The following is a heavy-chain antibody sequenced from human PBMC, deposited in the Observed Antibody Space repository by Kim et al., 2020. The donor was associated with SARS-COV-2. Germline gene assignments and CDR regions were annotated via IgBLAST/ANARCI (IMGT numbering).Heavy chain of an antibody. CDR1: GYTLTELS. Sequence: ASVKVSCKVSGYTLTELSMHWVRQAPGKGLEWMGGFDPEDGETIYAQKFQGRVTMTEDTSTDTAYMELSSLRSEDTAVYYCASSWSSGRSDAFDIWGQGTMVTVSS. CDR3: ASSWSSGRSDAFDI. CDR2: FDPEDGET. D-gene: IGHD1-26*01. V-gene: IGHV1-24*01. J-gene: IGHJ3*02.